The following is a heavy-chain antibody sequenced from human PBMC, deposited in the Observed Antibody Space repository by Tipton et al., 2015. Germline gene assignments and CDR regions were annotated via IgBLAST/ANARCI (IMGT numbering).Heavy chain of an antibody. D-gene: IGHD6-6*01. V-gene: IGHV4-59*01. CDR3: AGGGSSSGWFDP. J-gene: IGHJ5*02. Sequence: LRLSCTVSGGSISDYYWNWIRQPPGKGLEWIGYIDHSGSTNYKSSLKSRVTISLDTSKSQFSLKVTSVTAADTAVYYCAGGGSSSGWFDPWGQGTLVTVS. CDR1: GGSISDYY. CDR2: IDHSGST.